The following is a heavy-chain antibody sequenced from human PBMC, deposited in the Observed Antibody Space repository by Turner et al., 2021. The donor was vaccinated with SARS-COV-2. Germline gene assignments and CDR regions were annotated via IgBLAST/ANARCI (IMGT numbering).Heavy chain of an antibody. CDR1: GGTFSSYV. CDR3: ARDSQQQPMDV. CDR2: IIPIFGTA. Sequence: QVQLVQSGAEVKKPGSSVKVSCKASGGTFSSYVISWVRQAPGQGLEWMGGIIPIFGTANSAQKFQGRVTVTADESTSTAYMELSSLRSEDTAVYYCARDSQQQPMDVWGQGTTVTVSS. J-gene: IGHJ6*02. D-gene: IGHD6-13*01. V-gene: IGHV1-69*01.